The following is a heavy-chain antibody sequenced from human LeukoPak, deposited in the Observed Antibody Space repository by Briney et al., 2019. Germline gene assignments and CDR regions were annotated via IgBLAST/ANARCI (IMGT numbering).Heavy chain of an antibody. CDR1: GGTFSNYA. D-gene: IGHD3-10*01. V-gene: IGHV1-69*13. J-gene: IGHJ5*02. Sequence: ASVKVSCKASGGTFSNYAISWVRQAPGQGLEWMGGIIPVFGTPNYAQKFQGRVTITADESTSTAYMELSCLRSEDTAVYYCARERGDGSGSYYMTANWFDPWGQGTLVTVSS. CDR3: ARERGDGSGSYYMTANWFDP. CDR2: IIPVFGTP.